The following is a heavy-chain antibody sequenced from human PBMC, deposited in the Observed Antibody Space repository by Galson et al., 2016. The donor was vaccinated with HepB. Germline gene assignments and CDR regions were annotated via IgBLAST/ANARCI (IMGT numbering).Heavy chain of an antibody. V-gene: IGHV3-48*02. CDR2: ISGLSTTI. Sequence: SLRLSCAASGFDFSSHSMNWVRLVPGKGLEWISYISGLSTTIHLADSVKGRFTTSRDNGGTLVYLQMNSLRDEATGVYFCARYCSGGRCGSEGYSYFYGMDVWGQGTTVSVSS. CDR3: ARYCSGGRCGSEGYSYFYGMDV. D-gene: IGHD2-15*01. J-gene: IGHJ6*02. CDR1: GFDFSSHS.